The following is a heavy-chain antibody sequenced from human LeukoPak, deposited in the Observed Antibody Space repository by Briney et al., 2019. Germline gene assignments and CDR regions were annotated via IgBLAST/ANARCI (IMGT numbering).Heavy chain of an antibody. V-gene: IGHV3-73*01. D-gene: IGHD2-2*02. Sequence: PGGSLRLSCAASGFTFSGSAMHWVRQASGKGLEWVGRIRSKANSYATAYAASVKGRFTISRDDSKNTADLQMNSLKTEDTAVYYCTIGYCSSTSCYTRGYWGQGTLVTVSS. J-gene: IGHJ4*02. CDR3: TIGYCSSTSCYTRGY. CDR1: GFTFSGSA. CDR2: IRSKANSYAT.